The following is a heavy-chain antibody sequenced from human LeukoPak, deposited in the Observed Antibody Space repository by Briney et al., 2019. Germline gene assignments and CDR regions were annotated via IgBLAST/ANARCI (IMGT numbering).Heavy chain of an antibody. D-gene: IGHD1-26*01. Sequence: PSETLSLTCTVSGGSISVYHWSWIRQPPGKGLEWIRYLYDTGITNYSPSLKSRVTISVDTSNNQISLKLTSVTAADTAIYFCAKEGMGSEATTADGAFDIWGQGTTVTVSS. CDR1: GGSISVYH. J-gene: IGHJ3*02. CDR2: LYDTGIT. V-gene: IGHV4-4*08. CDR3: AKEGMGSEATTADGAFDI.